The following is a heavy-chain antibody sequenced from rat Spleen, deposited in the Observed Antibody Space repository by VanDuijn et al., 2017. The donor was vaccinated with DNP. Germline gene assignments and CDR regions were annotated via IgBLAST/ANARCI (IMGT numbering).Heavy chain of an antibody. D-gene: IGHD1-1*01. Sequence: EVQLVESGGGLVQPGRSLKLSCVASGFTFNNYWMTWIRQAPGKGLEWVASISPSGGSTYYRDSGKGRFTISRDNAKSTLYLQMDSLRSEDTATYYCTTLSFITTVVGDYWGQGVMVTVSS. J-gene: IGHJ2*01. V-gene: IGHV5-31*01. CDR3: TTLSFITTVVGDY. CDR2: ISPSGGST. CDR1: GFTFNNYW.